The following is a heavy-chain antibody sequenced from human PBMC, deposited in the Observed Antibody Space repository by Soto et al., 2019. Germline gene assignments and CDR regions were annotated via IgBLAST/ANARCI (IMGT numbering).Heavy chain of an antibody. V-gene: IGHV1-69*01. J-gene: IGHJ4*02. Sequence: QVQLVQSGAEVKKPGSSVKVSCKASGGTFSSYAISWVRQAHGQGLEWMGWIIPIFGTANCAQKFQGRVTITADESTSTAYMELSSLRSEDTAVYYCASKGQRLDYYDSSCYYNWGQGTLVTVSS. CDR1: GGTFSSYA. CDR2: IIPIFGTA. CDR3: ASKGQRLDYYDSSCYYN. D-gene: IGHD3-22*01.